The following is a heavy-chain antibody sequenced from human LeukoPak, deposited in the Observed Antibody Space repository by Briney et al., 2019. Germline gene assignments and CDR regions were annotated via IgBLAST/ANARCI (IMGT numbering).Heavy chain of an antibody. CDR3: ARGPNYYGSGRSWFDP. CDR1: GYTFTGYY. D-gene: IGHD3-10*01. V-gene: IGHV1-2*02. J-gene: IGHJ5*02. Sequence: ASVKVSCKASGYTFTGYYIHWVRHAPGQGLDRMGWINPNSGDTKYAQNFQGRVTMTRDTSISTAYMELSRLKSDDTALYYCARGPNYYGSGRSWFDPWGQGTLVTVSS. CDR2: INPNSGDT.